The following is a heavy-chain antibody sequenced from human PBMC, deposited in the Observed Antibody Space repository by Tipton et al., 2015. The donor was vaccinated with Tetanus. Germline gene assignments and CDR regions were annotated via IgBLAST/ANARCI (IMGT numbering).Heavy chain of an antibody. D-gene: IGHD2-21*02. Sequence: SLRLSCAASGFTLRSYSMNWVRQAPGKGLEWVSYISTTSNTIYYADSVRGRFTISRDNAKNFLYLQMSSLRREDTAVYSCARGMAEASNCGGDCYSDYWGQGTLVTVSS. CDR1: GFTLRSYS. V-gene: IGHV3-48*01. CDR2: ISTTSNTI. J-gene: IGHJ4*02. CDR3: ARGMAEASNCGGDCYSDY.